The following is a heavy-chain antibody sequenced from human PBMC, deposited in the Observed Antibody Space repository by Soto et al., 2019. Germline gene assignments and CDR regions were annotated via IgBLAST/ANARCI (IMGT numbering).Heavy chain of an antibody. CDR2: INTNSSGT. D-gene: IGHD6-19*01. CDR1: GYTFTGYY. Sequence: QVQLVQSGAEVKKPGASVRVSCKASGYTFTGYYMHWVRRAPGQGLEWMGWINTNSSGTNYAQKFQGRVTMTRDTSISTAYMELSRLRSDDTAVYYCARNEVAGMDFDYWGQGTLVTVSS. CDR3: ARNEVAGMDFDY. V-gene: IGHV1-2*02. J-gene: IGHJ4*02.